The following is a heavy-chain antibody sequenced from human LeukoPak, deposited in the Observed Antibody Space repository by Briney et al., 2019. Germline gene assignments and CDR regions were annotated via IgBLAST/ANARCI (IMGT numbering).Heavy chain of an antibody. J-gene: IGHJ4*02. Sequence: ASETLSLTCTVSGGSISSYYWSWIRQPPGKGLEWIGYIYHSGSTNYNPSLKSRVTISVDTSKNQFSLKLSSVTAADTAVYYCARVDLGGSLDYWGQGTLVTVSS. CDR3: ARVDLGGSLDY. D-gene: IGHD3-16*01. CDR1: GGSISSYY. V-gene: IGHV4-59*01. CDR2: IYHSGST.